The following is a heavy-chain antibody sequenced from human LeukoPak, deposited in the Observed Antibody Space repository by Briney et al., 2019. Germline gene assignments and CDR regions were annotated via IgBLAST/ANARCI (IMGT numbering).Heavy chain of an antibody. CDR3: ARDRSDDFWSGYYNYGMDV. V-gene: IGHV4-4*07. CDR2: IYTSGST. Sequence: SETLSLTCTVSGGSISSYYWSWIWQPAGKGLEWIGRIYTSGSTNYNPSLKSRVTMSVDTSKNQFSLKLSSVTAADTAVYYCARDRSDDFWSGYYNYGMDVWGQGTTVTVSS. D-gene: IGHD3-3*01. J-gene: IGHJ6*02. CDR1: GGSISSYY.